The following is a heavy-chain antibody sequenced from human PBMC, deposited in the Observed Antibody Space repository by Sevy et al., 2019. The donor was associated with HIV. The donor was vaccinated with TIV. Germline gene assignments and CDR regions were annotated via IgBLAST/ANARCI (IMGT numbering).Heavy chain of an antibody. CDR2: IYISGST. J-gene: IGHJ6*02. CDR3: ARADYSYYGMDV. CDR1: GDSISSYY. V-gene: IGHV4-4*07. Sequence: SETLSLTCTVSGDSISSYYWTWIRQPAGKGLEWIGRIYISGSTKYNPSLKSRVTMSLDTSKNQFSLKLGSVTAADTAVYYCARADYSYYGMDVWGQGTTVTVSS.